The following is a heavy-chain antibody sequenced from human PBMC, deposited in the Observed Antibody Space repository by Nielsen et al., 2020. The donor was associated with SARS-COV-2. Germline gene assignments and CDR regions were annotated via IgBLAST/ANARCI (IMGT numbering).Heavy chain of an antibody. Sequence: GESLKISCAASGFTFSSYSMSWIRQAPGKGLEWVSYISTSGSSTNYADSVKGRFTISRDNAKNSLYLQMNSLRAEDTAMYYCARAPQWLVRSDFDYWGQGTLVTVSS. J-gene: IGHJ4*02. D-gene: IGHD6-19*01. V-gene: IGHV3-48*04. CDR2: ISTSGSST. CDR1: GFTFSSYS. CDR3: ARAPQWLVRSDFDY.